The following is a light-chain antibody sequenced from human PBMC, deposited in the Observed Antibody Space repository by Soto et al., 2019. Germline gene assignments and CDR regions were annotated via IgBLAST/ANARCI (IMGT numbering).Light chain of an antibody. CDR1: SSNIGSNA. J-gene: IGLJ2*01. V-gene: IGLV1-44*01. CDR3: AAWDVSLNDAV. CDR2: SNN. Sequence: QSVLTQPPSASGTPGQRVTISCSGSSSNIGSNAVYWYQQLPGTAPTLLIYSNNQRPSGVPDRFSGSKSGTSASLAISGLQSEDEADYYCAAWDVSLNDAVFCGVTKLTVL.